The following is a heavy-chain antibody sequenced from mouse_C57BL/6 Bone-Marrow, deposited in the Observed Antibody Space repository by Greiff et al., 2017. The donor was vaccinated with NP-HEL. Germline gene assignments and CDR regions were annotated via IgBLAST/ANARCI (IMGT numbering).Heavy chain of an antibody. Sequence: EVKVVESGEGLVKPGGSLKLSCAASGFTFSSYAMSWVRQTPEKRLEWVAYISSGGDYIYYADTVKGRFTISRDNARNTLYLQMSSLKSEDTAMYYCTREGPYYSNYVPRFAYWGQGTLVTVSA. J-gene: IGHJ3*01. CDR2: ISSGGDYI. CDR1: GFTFSSYA. CDR3: TREGPYYSNYVPRFAY. D-gene: IGHD2-5*01. V-gene: IGHV5-9-1*02.